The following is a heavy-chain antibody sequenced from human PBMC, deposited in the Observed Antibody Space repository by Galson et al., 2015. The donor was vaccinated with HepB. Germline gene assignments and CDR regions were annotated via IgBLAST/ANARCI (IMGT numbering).Heavy chain of an antibody. D-gene: IGHD2-2*01. Sequence: SVKVSCKASGYTFTSYGISWVRQAPGQGLEWMGWISAYNGNTNYAQKLQGRVTMTTDTSTSTAYMELRSLRSDDTAVYYCARKALYQLPNYYYGMDVWGQGTTVTVSS. CDR2: ISAYNGNT. CDR1: GYTFTSYG. CDR3: ARKALYQLPNYYYGMDV. V-gene: IGHV1-18*04. J-gene: IGHJ6*02.